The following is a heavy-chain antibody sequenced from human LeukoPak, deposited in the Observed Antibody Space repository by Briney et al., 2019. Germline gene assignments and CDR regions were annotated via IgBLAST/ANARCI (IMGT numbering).Heavy chain of an antibody. J-gene: IGHJ3*02. CDR3: ASQGYYGAFDI. V-gene: IGHV1-46*01. D-gene: IGHD3-10*01. Sequence: ASVKVSCKASGYTFTSYYMHWVRQAPGQGLEWMGIINPSGGSTSYAQKFQGRVTMIRDTSTSTVYMELSSLRSEDTAVYYCASQGYYGAFDIWGQGTMVTVSS. CDR2: INPSGGST. CDR1: GYTFTSYY.